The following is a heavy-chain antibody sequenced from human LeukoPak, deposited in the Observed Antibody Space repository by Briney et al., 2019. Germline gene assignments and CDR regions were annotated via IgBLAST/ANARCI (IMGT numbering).Heavy chain of an antibody. Sequence: GGSLRLPCAASGFIFSNYWMAWVRQAPGKGLEWVANIKEDGSDKNYVVSMKGRFTISRDNAKNSLYLQMNSLRAEDTAVYYCAIDAASGYDRFDYWGQGTQVTVSS. V-gene: IGHV3-7*01. CDR2: IKEDGSDK. CDR3: AIDAASGYDRFDY. CDR1: GFIFSNYW. D-gene: IGHD2-2*01. J-gene: IGHJ4*02.